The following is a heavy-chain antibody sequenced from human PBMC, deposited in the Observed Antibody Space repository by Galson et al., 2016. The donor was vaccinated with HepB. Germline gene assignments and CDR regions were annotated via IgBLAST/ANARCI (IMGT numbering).Heavy chain of an antibody. CDR3: AKAADYYDSSGYYHLNWFDP. CDR2: ISGSGGST. J-gene: IGHJ5*02. CDR1: GFTFSSYA. V-gene: IGHV3-23*01. D-gene: IGHD3-22*01. Sequence: SLRLSCAASGFTFSSYAMSWVRQAPGKGLELVSSISGSGGSTYYADSVKGRFTISRDNSKNTLYLQMNSLRAEDTAVYYCAKAADYYDSSGYYHLNWFDPWGQGTLVTVSS.